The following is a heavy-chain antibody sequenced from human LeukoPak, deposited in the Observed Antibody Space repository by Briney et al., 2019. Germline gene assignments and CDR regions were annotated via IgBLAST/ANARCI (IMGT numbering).Heavy chain of an antibody. D-gene: IGHD3-10*01. V-gene: IGHV3-33*01. CDR1: GFTFSSYG. Sequence: PGGSLRLSCAASGFTFSSYGMHWVRQAPGKGLEWVAFIWFDGSNKYYADSVKGRFTISRDNSKNTLYLQMNNLRAEDTAVFYCARDLHYAFDIWGQGTMVTASS. J-gene: IGHJ3*02. CDR3: ARDLHYAFDI. CDR2: IWFDGSNK.